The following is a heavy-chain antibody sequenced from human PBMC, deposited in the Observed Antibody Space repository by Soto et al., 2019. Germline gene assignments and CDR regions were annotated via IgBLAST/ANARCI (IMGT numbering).Heavy chain of an antibody. J-gene: IGHJ6*02. Sequence: QITLKESGPPLVKPTQTLTLTRTFSGFSLSTSGVGVCWIRQPPGKALEWLALIYWNDDKRYSPSLKSRLTIAKDTSKDQVVLTMTNMDPVDTATYYCARSRSLVTTNYGLDVWGRGTTVTVSS. V-gene: IGHV2-5*01. CDR3: ARSRSLVTTNYGLDV. CDR2: IYWNDDK. D-gene: IGHD4-4*01. CDR1: GFSLSTSGVG.